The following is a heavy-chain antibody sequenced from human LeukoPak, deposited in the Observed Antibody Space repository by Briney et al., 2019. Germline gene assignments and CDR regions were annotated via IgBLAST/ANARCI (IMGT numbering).Heavy chain of an antibody. CDR1: GGSISSYY. Sequence: PSETLSLTCTVSGGSISSYYWSWIRQPPGKGLEWIGYIYYSGSTNYNPSLKSRVTISVDTSKNQFSLKLSSVTAADTAVYYCAGGNTYYDFWSAYSSVYFDYWGQGTLVTVSS. CDR3: AGGNTYYDFWSAYSSVYFDY. D-gene: IGHD3-3*01. CDR2: IYYSGST. J-gene: IGHJ4*02. V-gene: IGHV4-59*01.